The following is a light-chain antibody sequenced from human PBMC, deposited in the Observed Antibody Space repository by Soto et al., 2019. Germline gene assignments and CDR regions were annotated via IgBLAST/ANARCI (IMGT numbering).Light chain of an antibody. CDR2: WAS. V-gene: IGKV4-1*01. CDR1: QSVLYSSNNKNY. CDR3: QQYCSTPLWT. J-gene: IGKJ1*01. Sequence: DIVMTQSPDSLAVSLGERATINCKSSQSVLYSSNNKNYLAWYQQKPGQPPKLLIYWASTRESGVPDRFSGSGSGTDFTLTISSLQAEDVAVYYCQQYCSTPLWTFGQGTTVEVK.